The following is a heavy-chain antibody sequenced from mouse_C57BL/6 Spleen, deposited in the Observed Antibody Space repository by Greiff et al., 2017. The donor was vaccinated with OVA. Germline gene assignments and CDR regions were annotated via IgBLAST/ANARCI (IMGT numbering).Heavy chain of an antibody. CDR2: FYPGSGSI. CDR1: GYTFTEYT. D-gene: IGHD2-13*01. J-gene: IGHJ2*01. V-gene: IGHV1-62-2*01. Sequence: QVQLQQSGAELVKPGASVKLSCKASGYTFTEYTIHWVKQRSGQGLEWIGWFYPGSGSIKYNEKFKDKATLTAAKSSSTVYMALSRLTSEDSAVYFGARHEDDWYYLDYWGEGSTLTVSS. CDR3: ARHEDDWYYLDY.